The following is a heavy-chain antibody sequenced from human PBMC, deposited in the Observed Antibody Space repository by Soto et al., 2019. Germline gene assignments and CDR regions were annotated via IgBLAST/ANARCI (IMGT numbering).Heavy chain of an antibody. CDR1: GFTFSSYS. CDR3: ARVGDCISTSCYFMGY. V-gene: IGHV3-21*01. Sequence: EVQLVESGGGLVKPGGSLRLSCAASGFTFSSYSMNWVRQAPGKGLEWVSSISSSSSYIYYADSVKGRFTISSDNAKNALELQMSSPGAEDTAVYYFARVGDCISTSCYFMGYWGQGTLVTVAS. J-gene: IGHJ4*02. CDR2: ISSSSSYI. D-gene: IGHD2-2*01.